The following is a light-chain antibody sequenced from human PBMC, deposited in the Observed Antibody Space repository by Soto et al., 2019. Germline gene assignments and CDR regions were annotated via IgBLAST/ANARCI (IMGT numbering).Light chain of an antibody. V-gene: IGLV2-14*01. CDR1: SSDVGGYNY. Sequence: QSVLTQPASVSGSPGQSITISCTGTSSDVGGYNYVSWYQLHPGKAPKLMVYEVSNRPSGVSNRFSGSKSGNTASLTISGLQAEDEADYYCSSYTSSTDYVFGNGTKLTVL. CDR3: SSYTSSTDYV. CDR2: EVS. J-gene: IGLJ1*01.